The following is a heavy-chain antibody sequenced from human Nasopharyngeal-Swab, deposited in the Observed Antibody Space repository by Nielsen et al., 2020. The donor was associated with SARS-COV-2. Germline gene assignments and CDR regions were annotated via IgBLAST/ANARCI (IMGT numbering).Heavy chain of an antibody. CDR3: ARDRYGSGSFLGY. CDR1: GYTFTDYH. V-gene: IGHV1-46*01. Sequence: ASVKVSCKPSGYTFTDYHMYWVRQAPGQGLEWMGVINPSGGSATYAQRFQGKVTMTRDTSTSTVFMELSSLKSEDTAVYYCARDRYGSGSFLGYWGQGTLVTVSS. D-gene: IGHD3-10*01. CDR2: INPSGGSA. J-gene: IGHJ4*02.